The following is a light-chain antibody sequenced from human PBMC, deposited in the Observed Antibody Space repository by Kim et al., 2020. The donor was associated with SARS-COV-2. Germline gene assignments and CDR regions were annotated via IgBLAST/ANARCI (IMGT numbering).Light chain of an antibody. CDR1: QTVNNSY. CDR2: GTS. V-gene: IGKV3-20*01. CDR3: QQYGSTPIT. Sequence: ETVLTQSPDTLSLSPGERATLSCRASQTVNNSYLAWYQQKPGQAPRVLIYGTSSRATGIPDRFSGSGSGTDFTLTISRLEAEDFAVYFWQQYGSTPITFGQGTRLEIK. J-gene: IGKJ5*01.